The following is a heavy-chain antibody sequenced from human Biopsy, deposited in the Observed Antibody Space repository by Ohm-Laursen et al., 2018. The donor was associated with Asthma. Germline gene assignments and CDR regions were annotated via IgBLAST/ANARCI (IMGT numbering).Heavy chain of an antibody. CDR2: GGSYYDGGLK. Sequence: SLRLSCSASGYTFSDYGMSWVRRAPGKGLEWVAVGGSYYDGGLKYYADSVNGRFTVSRDDSKNTLYLQMNSLRPDDTAVYYCARDVMEWYLPAFDFWGQGTLVTVSS. V-gene: IGHV3-30*03. J-gene: IGHJ4*02. CDR3: ARDVMEWYLPAFDF. CDR1: GYTFSDYG. D-gene: IGHD3-3*01.